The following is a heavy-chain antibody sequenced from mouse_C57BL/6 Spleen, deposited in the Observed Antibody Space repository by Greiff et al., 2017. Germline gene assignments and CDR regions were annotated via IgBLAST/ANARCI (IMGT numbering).Heavy chain of an antibody. CDR2: IYPGDGDT. J-gene: IGHJ4*01. CDR1: GYAFSSYW. V-gene: IGHV1-80*01. D-gene: IGHD2-4*01. Sequence: QVQLKESGAELVKPGASVKISCKASGYAFSSYWMNWVKQRPGKGLEWIGQIYPGDGDTNYNGKFKGKATLTADKSSSTAYMQLSSLTSEDSAVYFCARWFYYDYDVDYYAMDYWGQGTSVTVSS. CDR3: ARWFYYDYDVDYYAMDY.